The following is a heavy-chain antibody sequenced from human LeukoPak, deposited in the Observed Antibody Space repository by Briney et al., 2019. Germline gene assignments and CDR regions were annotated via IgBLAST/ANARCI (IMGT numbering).Heavy chain of an antibody. Sequence: SVKVSCKASGGTFSSYAISWVRQAPGQGLEWMGGIIPIFGTVNYAQKFQGRVTITADKSTSTAYMELSSLRSEGTAVYYCARSLFRFLEWSYRSYYYYYMDVWGKGTTVTVSS. D-gene: IGHD3-3*01. CDR3: ARSLFRFLEWSYRSYYYYYMDV. V-gene: IGHV1-69*06. CDR2: IIPIFGTV. J-gene: IGHJ6*03. CDR1: GGTFSSYA.